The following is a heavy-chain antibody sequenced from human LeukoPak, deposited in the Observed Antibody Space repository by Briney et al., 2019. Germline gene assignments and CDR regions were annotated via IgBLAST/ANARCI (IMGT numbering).Heavy chain of an antibody. J-gene: IGHJ4*02. Sequence: GGSLRLFCVASGFTFSNYAMSWVRQAPGKGLEWIAALNGGRTFFQDSVRGRFTISRDNSKNTLYLQLNSLRGDDTAVYYCVKEVTGYGYFDYWGRGTLVTVSS. CDR3: VKEVTGYGYFDY. CDR1: GFTFSNYA. V-gene: IGHV3-23*01. CDR2: LNGGRT. D-gene: IGHD2-2*03.